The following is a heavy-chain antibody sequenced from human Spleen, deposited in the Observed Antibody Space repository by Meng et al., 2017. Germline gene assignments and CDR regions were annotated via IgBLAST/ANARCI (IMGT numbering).Heavy chain of an antibody. CDR1: GFAFSTYT. D-gene: IGHD3-22*01. CDR2: ISYDGANK. J-gene: IGHJ4*02. V-gene: IGHV3-30*04. Sequence: GESLKISCAASGFAFSTYTIHWVRQAPGKGLESVAVISYDGANKYYADSVRGRFTISRDNSKNTLYLQMSSLRDEDTAVYYCARGHYFYDGSGLIDYLGQGTLVTVSS. CDR3: ARGHYFYDGSGLIDY.